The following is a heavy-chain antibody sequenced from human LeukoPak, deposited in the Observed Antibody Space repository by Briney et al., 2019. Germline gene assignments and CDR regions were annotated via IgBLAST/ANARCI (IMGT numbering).Heavy chain of an antibody. CDR3: AREERFLEWLPDWFDP. D-gene: IGHD3-3*01. J-gene: IGHJ5*02. CDR2: IRSDASYE. Sequence: GGSLRLSCEASGFTFSSYGLHWVRQAPGKGLEWVAFIRSDASYEYYIDSVKGRFTISRDNAKNSLYLQMNSLRAEDTAVYYCAREERFLEWLPDWFDPWGQGTLVTVSS. V-gene: IGHV3-30*02. CDR1: GFTFSSYG.